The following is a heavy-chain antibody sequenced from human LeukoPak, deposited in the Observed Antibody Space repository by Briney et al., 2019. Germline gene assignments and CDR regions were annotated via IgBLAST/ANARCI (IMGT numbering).Heavy chain of an antibody. Sequence: ASETLSLTCTVSGGSISSYYWSWIRQPPGKGLEWIGYIYYSGSTNYNPSLKSRVTISVDTSKNQFSPKLSSVTAADTAVYYCARHSTYYYDSSGYLDYWGQGTLVTVSS. CDR3: ARHSTYYYDSSGYLDY. CDR2: IYYSGST. V-gene: IGHV4-59*08. D-gene: IGHD3-22*01. J-gene: IGHJ4*02. CDR1: GGSISSYY.